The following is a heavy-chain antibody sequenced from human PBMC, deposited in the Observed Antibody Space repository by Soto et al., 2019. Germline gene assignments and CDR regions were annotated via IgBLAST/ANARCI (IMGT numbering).Heavy chain of an antibody. J-gene: IGHJ5*02. CDR1: GYTFTGYY. Sequence: ASVKVSCKAAGYTFTGYYMHWVRQAPGQGLEWMGWINPNSGGTNYAQKFQGWVTMTRDTSISTAYMELSRLRSDDTAVYYCARESFNYDFWSGYSPSWLDPWGQGTLVTVSS. V-gene: IGHV1-2*04. CDR3: ARESFNYDFWSGYSPSWLDP. D-gene: IGHD3-3*01. CDR2: INPNSGGT.